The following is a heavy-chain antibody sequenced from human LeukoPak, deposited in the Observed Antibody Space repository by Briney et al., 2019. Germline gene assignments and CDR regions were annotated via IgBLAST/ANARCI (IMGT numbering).Heavy chain of an antibody. CDR2: ISGSGGST. J-gene: IGHJ6*03. CDR1: GFTFSDSA. Sequence: GGSLRLSCAASGFTFSDSAMSWVRQAPGEELECVSGISGSGGSTYYADSVKGRFTISRDNSKNTLYLQMNSLRAEDTAVYYCAKRRGHHYDSSGYRYYHYYMDIWGKGTTVTVSS. D-gene: IGHD3-22*01. V-gene: IGHV3-23*01. CDR3: AKRRGHHYDSSGYRYYHYYMDI.